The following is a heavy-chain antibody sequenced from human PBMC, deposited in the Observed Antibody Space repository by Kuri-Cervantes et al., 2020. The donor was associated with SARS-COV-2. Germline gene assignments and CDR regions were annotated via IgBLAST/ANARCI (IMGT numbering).Heavy chain of an antibody. CDR2: ISSGRRSI. J-gene: IGHJ6*02. CDR1: GFTFGASD. Sequence: LTCAASGFTFGASDMNWVRQSPGKGLEWVSYISSGRRSIYYTDAVKGRFTISRDNGKNSLFLQMNSLRVEDTAVYYCARPSNFHHDSGAYVWGQGTTVTVSS. D-gene: IGHD3-22*01. CDR3: ARPSNFHHDSGAYV. V-gene: IGHV3-48*01.